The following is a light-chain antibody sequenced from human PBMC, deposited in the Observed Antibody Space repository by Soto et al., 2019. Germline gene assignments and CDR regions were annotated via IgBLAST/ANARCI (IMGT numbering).Light chain of an antibody. CDR3: QQYNTYSPS. J-gene: IGKJ4*01. V-gene: IGKV1-5*01. CDR2: DAS. CDR1: QSISRG. Sequence: DIQLTQSPSTLSASVGDRITITCRTSQSISRGLVAWYQQRPGKAPTLLIYDASSLESGVPSRFSGSGSGTEFTLTIISLQPDDFATYYCQQYNTYSPSFGGGTKVDIK.